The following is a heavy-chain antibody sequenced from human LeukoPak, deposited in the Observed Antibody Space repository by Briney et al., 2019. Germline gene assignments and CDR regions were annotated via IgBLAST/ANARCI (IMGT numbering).Heavy chain of an antibody. Sequence: GGSLRLSCAASGFTFSNYGMHWVRQAPGKGLEWVAAIWYDGSNRYYADSVKGRFTISRDNSKNTLYLQMNSLRAEDTAVYYCAKDYYGPSGGIDYWGQGTLVTVSS. V-gene: IGHV3-33*06. CDR1: GFTFSNYG. J-gene: IGHJ4*02. CDR3: AKDYYGPSGGIDY. D-gene: IGHD3-10*01. CDR2: IWYDGSNR.